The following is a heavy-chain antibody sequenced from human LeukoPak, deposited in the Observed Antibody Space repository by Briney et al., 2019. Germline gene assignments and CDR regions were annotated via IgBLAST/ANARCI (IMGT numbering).Heavy chain of an antibody. D-gene: IGHD2-2*01. CDR1: GGSISSSSYY. CDR3: ARQPAVVRGYFDY. V-gene: IGHV4-39*01. J-gene: IGHJ4*02. CDR2: IYYSGST. Sequence: PSETLSLTCTVSGGSISSSSYYWGWIRQPPGKGLEWIGSIYYSGSTYYNPSLKGRVTISVDTSKNQFSLKLSSVTAADTAVYYCARQPAVVRGYFDYWGQGTLVTVSS.